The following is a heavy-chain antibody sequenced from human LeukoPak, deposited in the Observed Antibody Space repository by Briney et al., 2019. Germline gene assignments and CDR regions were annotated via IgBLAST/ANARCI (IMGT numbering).Heavy chain of an antibody. J-gene: IGHJ4*02. V-gene: IGHV4-59*01. CDR3: AGGFDSNPDY. D-gene: IGHD3-16*01. Sequence: PSETLSLTCTVSGGSISSYYWSWLRQSPGKGLEWLGYIFYSGSTNYNPSLKSRVTISIDTSKNHFSLKLSSGTAADTAVYYCAGGFDSNPDYWGQGTLVTVSS. CDR1: GGSISSYY. CDR2: IFYSGST.